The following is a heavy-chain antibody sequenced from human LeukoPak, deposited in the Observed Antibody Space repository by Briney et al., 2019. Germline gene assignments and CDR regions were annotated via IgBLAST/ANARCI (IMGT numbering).Heavy chain of an antibody. CDR3: ATPGGLDSNYIFDY. D-gene: IGHD4-11*01. Sequence: GASVKVSCKASGYTFTGYYMHWVRQAPGQGLEWLGWINPNSGGTNYAQKFQGRVTMTRDTSISTAYMELSRLRSDDTAVYYCATPGGLDSNYIFDYWGQGTLVTVS. V-gene: IGHV1-2*02. J-gene: IGHJ4*02. CDR2: INPNSGGT. CDR1: GYTFTGYY.